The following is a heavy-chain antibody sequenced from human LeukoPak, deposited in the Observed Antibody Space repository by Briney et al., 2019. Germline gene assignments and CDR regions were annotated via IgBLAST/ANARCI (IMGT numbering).Heavy chain of an antibody. CDR2: LRYDGSNK. Sequence: GGPLRLSCAASGFTFSSYGMHWVRQAPGKGLEWVAFLRYDGSNKDYADSVKGRFTISRDNSKNTLYLQMNSLRAEDTAVYYCARGTSVVAATGRWFDPWGQGTLVTVSS. J-gene: IGHJ5*02. V-gene: IGHV3-30*02. CDR1: GFTFSSYG. CDR3: ARGTSVVAATGRWFDP. D-gene: IGHD2-15*01.